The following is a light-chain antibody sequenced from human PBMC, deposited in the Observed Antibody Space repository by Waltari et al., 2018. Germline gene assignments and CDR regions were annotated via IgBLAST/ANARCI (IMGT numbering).Light chain of an antibody. CDR2: KAS. Sequence: TCRASQSISSWLAWYQQKPGKAPKLLIYKASSLESGVPSRFSGSGSGTEFTLTTSSLQPDDFATYYCQQYNSYPWTFGQGTKVEIK. CDR1: QSISSW. J-gene: IGKJ1*01. V-gene: IGKV1-5*03. CDR3: QQYNSYPWT.